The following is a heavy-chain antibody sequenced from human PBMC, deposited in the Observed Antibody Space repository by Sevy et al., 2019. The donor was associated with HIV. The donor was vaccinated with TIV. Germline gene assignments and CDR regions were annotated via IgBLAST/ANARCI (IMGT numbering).Heavy chain of an antibody. CDR2: ISGRDDAT. Sequence: GGSLRLSCAASGFTFSSYGMGWVRQAPGKGLEWVSGISGRDDATYYADSVKGRCTISRDNSKNTLYLQMNTLRAEDTAVYYCARGKSGYGYALNYWGQGTLVTVSS. CDR3: ARGKSGYGYALNY. D-gene: IGHD5-18*01. CDR1: GFTFSSYG. V-gene: IGHV3-23*01. J-gene: IGHJ4*02.